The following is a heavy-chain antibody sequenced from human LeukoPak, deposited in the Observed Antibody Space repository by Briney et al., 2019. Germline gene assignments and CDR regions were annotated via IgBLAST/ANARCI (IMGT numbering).Heavy chain of an antibody. CDR3: ARVLAYYYDSSGYYAGNDAFDI. CDR1: GGSFSGYY. CDR2: INHSGST. D-gene: IGHD3-22*01. V-gene: IGHV4-34*01. Sequence: PSETLSLTCAVYGGSFSGYYWSWIRQPPGKGLEWIGEINHSGSTDYNPSLKSRVTISVDTSKNQFSLKLSSVTAADTAVYYCARVLAYYYDSSGYYAGNDAFDIWGQGTMVTVSS. J-gene: IGHJ3*02.